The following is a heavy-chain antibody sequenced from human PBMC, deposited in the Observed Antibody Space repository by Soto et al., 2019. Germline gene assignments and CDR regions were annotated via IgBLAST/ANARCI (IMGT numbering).Heavy chain of an antibody. V-gene: IGHV4-61*05. CDR2: FYSSGSP. CDR3: AREFYYDSSGIGFDS. J-gene: IGHJ4*02. Sequence: SETLSLTCTVSGGSISSSSYYWGWIRQPPGKGLEWIGDFYSSGSPHHNPSLKNRVSISEDRSKNEFSLKLSSVTAADTAIYYCAREFYYDSSGIGFDSWGQGTLVTV. D-gene: IGHD3-22*01. CDR1: GGSISSSSYY.